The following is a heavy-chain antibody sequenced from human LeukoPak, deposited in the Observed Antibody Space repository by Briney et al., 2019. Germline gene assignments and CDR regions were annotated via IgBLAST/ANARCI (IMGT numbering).Heavy chain of an antibody. D-gene: IGHD2-15*01. J-gene: IGHJ4*02. V-gene: IGHV3-7*01. CDR1: GFTFSSYW. CDR3: ARDGGPLDY. Sequence: GGSLRLSCAASGFTFSSYWMSWGRQAPGKGLERVANIKQEGSEKYYVDSVKSRFTISRDNAKNSLYLQVNSLRAEDTAVYYCARDGGPLDYWGQGTLVTVSS. CDR2: IKQEGSEK.